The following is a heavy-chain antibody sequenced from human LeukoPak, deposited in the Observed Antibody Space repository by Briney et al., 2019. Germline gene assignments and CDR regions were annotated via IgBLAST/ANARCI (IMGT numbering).Heavy chain of an antibody. CDR3: ARDRRLGELSSYYFDY. Sequence: EGSLRLSCAASGFTFSSYAMHWVRQAPGKGLEWVAVISYDGSNKYYADSVKGRFTISRDNSKNTLYLQMNSLRAEDTAVYYCARDRRLGELSSYYFDYWGQGTLVTVSS. V-gene: IGHV3-30-3*01. CDR2: ISYDGSNK. J-gene: IGHJ4*02. CDR1: GFTFSSYA. D-gene: IGHD3-16*02.